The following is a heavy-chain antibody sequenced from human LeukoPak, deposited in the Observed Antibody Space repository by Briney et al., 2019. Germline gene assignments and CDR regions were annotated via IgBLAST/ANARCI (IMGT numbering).Heavy chain of an antibody. D-gene: IGHD3-10*01. V-gene: IGHV3-30*18. CDR3: AKGPYGSDWYFDL. CDR1: GFTFSSYG. CDR2: ISYDGSNK. Sequence: PGRSLRLSCAASGFTFSSYGTHWVRQAPGKGLEWVAVISYDGSNKYYADSVKGRFTISRDNSKNTLYLQMNSLRAEDTAVYYCAKGPYGSDWYFDLWGRGTLVTVSS. J-gene: IGHJ2*01.